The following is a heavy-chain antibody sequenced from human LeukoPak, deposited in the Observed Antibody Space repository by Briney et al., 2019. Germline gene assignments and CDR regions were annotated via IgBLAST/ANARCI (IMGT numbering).Heavy chain of an antibody. Sequence: GGSLRLSCAASGFTFNRDWTAWVRQAPGKGLEWVANIKEDGSEKNYVDSVKGRFTISRDNAVNSVYLQMNDLRAEDTAVYYCARGITMVRGVISYYFDYWGQGTLVTVSS. V-gene: IGHV3-7*01. J-gene: IGHJ4*02. CDR1: GFTFNRDW. CDR2: IKEDGSEK. D-gene: IGHD3-10*01. CDR3: ARGITMVRGVISYYFDY.